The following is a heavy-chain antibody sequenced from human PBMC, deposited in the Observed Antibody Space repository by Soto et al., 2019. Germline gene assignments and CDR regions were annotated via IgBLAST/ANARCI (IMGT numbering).Heavy chain of an antibody. CDR2: ISYDGSNK. V-gene: IGHV3-30-3*01. CDR3: ASLPATASAFDI. Sequence: GGSLRLSCADSGFTFSSYAMHWVRQAPGKGLEWVAVISYDGSNKYYADSVKGRFTISRDNSKNTLYLQMNSLRAEDTAVYYCASLPATASAFDIWGQGTMVTVSS. D-gene: IGHD2-2*01. J-gene: IGHJ3*02. CDR1: GFTFSSYA.